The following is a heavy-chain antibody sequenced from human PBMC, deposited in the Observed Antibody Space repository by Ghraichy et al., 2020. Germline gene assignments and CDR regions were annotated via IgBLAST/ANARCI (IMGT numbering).Heavy chain of an antibody. Sequence: ASVKVSCKTSGYTFTDNAIHWVRQAPGHGFEWKGWINDVNTKYSPKFQGRVTFTRDTPAGTVYMEMISLTSEDTAVYFCARGYTNGCYHDHLGQGTLVTVS. CDR1: GYTFTDNA. CDR2: INDVNT. D-gene: IGHD6-25*01. CDR3: ARGYTNGCYHDH. J-gene: IGHJ4*02. V-gene: IGHV1-3*01.